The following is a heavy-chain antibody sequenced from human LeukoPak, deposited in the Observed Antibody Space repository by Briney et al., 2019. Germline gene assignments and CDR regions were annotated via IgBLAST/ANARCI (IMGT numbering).Heavy chain of an antibody. D-gene: IGHD3-10*01. CDR1: GGSISSYY. CDR3: ARQRLSTMVRGVTTSYYYYGMDV. Sequence: PSETLSLTCTVSGGSISSYYWSWIRQPPGKGLEWIGYIYYSGSTNYNPSLKSRVTISVDTSKNQSSLKLSSVTAADTAVYYCARQRLSTMVRGVTTSYYYYGMDVWGQGTTVTVSS. V-gene: IGHV4-59*08. J-gene: IGHJ6*02. CDR2: IYYSGST.